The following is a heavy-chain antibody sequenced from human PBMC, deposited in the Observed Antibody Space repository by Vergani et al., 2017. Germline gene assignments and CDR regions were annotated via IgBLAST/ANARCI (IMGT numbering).Heavy chain of an antibody. CDR2: IYVSGIT. Sequence: QVQLQESGPGLVKPSETLTLTCDVSDSSIMTNPYWHWIRQPAGKGLEWIGRIYVSGITDYNPSLKSRVTISVDTSKNQFSLKLSSVTAADTAVYYCARGRRYSSSSPIYYYYMDVWGKGTTVTVSS. D-gene: IGHD6-6*01. V-gene: IGHV4-4*07. J-gene: IGHJ6*03. CDR3: ARGRRYSSSSPIYYYYMDV. CDR1: DSSIMTNPY.